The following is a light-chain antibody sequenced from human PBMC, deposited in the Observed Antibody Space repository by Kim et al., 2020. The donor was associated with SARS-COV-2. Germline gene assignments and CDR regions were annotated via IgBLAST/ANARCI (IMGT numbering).Light chain of an antibody. Sequence: SASVGDRVTITCRASQSISSYLNWYHQKPGKAPKLLIYAASSLQSGVPSRFSGSGSGTDFTLTISSLQPEDFATYYCQQSYSTPCTFGQGTKLEI. J-gene: IGKJ2*02. V-gene: IGKV1-39*01. CDR1: QSISSY. CDR2: AAS. CDR3: QQSYSTPCT.